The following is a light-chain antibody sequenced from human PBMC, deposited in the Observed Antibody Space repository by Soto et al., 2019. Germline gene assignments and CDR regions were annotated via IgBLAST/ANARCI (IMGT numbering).Light chain of an antibody. Sequence: SYELTQPPSVSVAPGQTATVTCGGRNIGSKSVHWYQQKPGQAPVLVVHDDSDRPSGIPGRFSGSNSGDTATLTISGVEAGDEADYYCQAWDRSSNHWVFGGGTKLTVL. CDR3: QAWDRSSNHWV. V-gene: IGLV3-21*02. CDR2: DDS. J-gene: IGLJ3*02. CDR1: NIGSKS.